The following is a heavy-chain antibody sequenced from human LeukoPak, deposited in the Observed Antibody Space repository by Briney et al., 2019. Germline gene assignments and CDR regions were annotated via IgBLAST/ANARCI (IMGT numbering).Heavy chain of an antibody. CDR2: IIPIFGTA. J-gene: IGHJ4*02. CDR3: ARGYYGDRFDY. Sequence: SVTVSCKASGGTFSSYAISWVRQAPGQGLEWMGGIIPIFGTANYAQKFQGRVTITADKSTSTAYMELGSLRSEDTAVYYCARGYYGDRFDYWGQGTLVTVSS. D-gene: IGHD4-17*01. V-gene: IGHV1-69*06. CDR1: GGTFSSYA.